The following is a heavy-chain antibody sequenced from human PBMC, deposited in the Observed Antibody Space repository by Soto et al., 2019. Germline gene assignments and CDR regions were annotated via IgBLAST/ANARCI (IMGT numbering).Heavy chain of an antibody. CDR1: GFTFSSYA. CDR2: ISGSGGST. J-gene: IGHJ4*02. D-gene: IGHD6-19*01. Sequence: EVQLLESGGGLVQPGGSLRLSCAASGFTFSSYAISWVRQAPGKGLEWVSAISGSGGSTYYADSVKGRFTISRDNSKNTLYLQMNSLRAEDTAVYYCAKVIYSSGWYSSFDYWGQGTLVTVSS. CDR3: AKVIYSSGWYSSFDY. V-gene: IGHV3-23*01.